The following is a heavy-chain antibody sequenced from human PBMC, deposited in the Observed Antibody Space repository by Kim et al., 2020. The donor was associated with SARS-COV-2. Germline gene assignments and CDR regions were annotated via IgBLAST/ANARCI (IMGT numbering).Heavy chain of an antibody. Sequence: SGSTYDNPSLKSRVTRSVDTAKNQFSLKLSSVTAAETAVYYCARDSGTTDWGQGTLVTVSS. CDR3: ARDSGTTD. V-gene: IGHV4-39*07. D-gene: IGHD1-7*01. CDR2: SGST. J-gene: IGHJ4*02.